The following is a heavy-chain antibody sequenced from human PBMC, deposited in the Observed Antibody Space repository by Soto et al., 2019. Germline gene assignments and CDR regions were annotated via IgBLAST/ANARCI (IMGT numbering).Heavy chain of an antibody. V-gene: IGHV1-69*04. CDR1: GGTFSSYR. CDR2: IIPILGIA. D-gene: IGHD6-19*01. CDR3: AREAVAGIIDY. J-gene: IGHJ4*02. Sequence: GASVKVSCKASGGTFSSYRSSWVRQAPGQGLEWMGRIIPILGIANYAQKFQGRVTITADKSTSTAYMELSSLRSEDTAVYYCAREAVAGIIDYWGQGTLVTVSS.